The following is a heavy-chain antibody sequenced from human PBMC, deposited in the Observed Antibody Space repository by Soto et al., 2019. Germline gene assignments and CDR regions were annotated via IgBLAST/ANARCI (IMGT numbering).Heavy chain of an antibody. CDR2: ISAYNGNT. V-gene: IGHV1-18*01. Sequence: GASVKVSCKASGYTFTSYGISWVRQAPGQGLEWMGWISAYNGNTNYAQKLQGRVTMTTDTSTSTAYMELRSLRSDDTAVYYCAREDIVVVPAAIRWSQRAYYYYYGMDVWGKGTTVTVSS. D-gene: IGHD2-2*02. CDR1: GYTFTSYG. CDR3: AREDIVVVPAAIRWSQRAYYYYYGMDV. J-gene: IGHJ6*04.